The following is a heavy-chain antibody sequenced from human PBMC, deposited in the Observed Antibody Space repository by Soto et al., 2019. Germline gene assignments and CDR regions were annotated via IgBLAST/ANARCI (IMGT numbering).Heavy chain of an antibody. CDR3: ARPYVEMATILLDAFDI. V-gene: IGHV4-39*01. CDR1: GGSISSSSYY. D-gene: IGHD5-12*01. Sequence: TSETLSLTCTVSGGSISSSSYYWGWIRQPPGKGLEWIGSIYYSGSTYYNPSLKSRVTISVDTSKNQFSLKLSSVTAADTAVYYCARPYVEMATILLDAFDIWGQGTMVTVSS. CDR2: IYYSGST. J-gene: IGHJ3*02.